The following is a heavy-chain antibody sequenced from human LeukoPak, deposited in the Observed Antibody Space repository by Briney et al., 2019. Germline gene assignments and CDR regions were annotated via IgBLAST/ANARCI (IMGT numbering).Heavy chain of an antibody. J-gene: IGHJ5*02. CDR1: GFTFSDYY. Sequence: GGSLRLSCAASGFTFSDYYMSWIRQAPGKGLEWVSYISTSSYTNYADSMKGRFTISRDNAKNSLYLQMNSLRAEDTAVYYCARAFRYCSSTSCYLDPWGQGTLVTVSS. CDR3: ARAFRYCSSTSCYLDP. V-gene: IGHV3-11*06. CDR2: ISTSSYT. D-gene: IGHD2-2*01.